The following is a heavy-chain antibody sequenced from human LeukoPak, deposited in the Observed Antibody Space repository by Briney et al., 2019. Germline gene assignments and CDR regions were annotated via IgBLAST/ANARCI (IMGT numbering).Heavy chain of an antibody. J-gene: IGHJ4*02. CDR2: IFPSGGEI. CDR1: EFTFHDYA. D-gene: IGHD2-8*02. V-gene: IGHV3-23*01. Sequence: GGSLRLSCAASEFTFHDYAIHWVRQAPGKGLEWVSSIFPSGGEIHYADSVRGRFTISRDNSKSTLSLQMNSLRAEDTAIYYCATYRQVLLPFESWGQGTLVTVSS. CDR3: ATYRQVLLPFES.